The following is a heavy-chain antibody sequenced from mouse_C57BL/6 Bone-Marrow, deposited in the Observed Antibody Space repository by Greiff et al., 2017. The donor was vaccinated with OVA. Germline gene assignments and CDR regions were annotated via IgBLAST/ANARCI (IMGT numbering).Heavy chain of an antibody. D-gene: IGHD2-2*01. CDR1: GYTFTNYW. CDR3: ERVGYPCYFDY. V-gene: IGHV1-63*01. CDR2: IYPGGGYT. J-gene: IGHJ2*01. Sequence: VQLQQSGAELVRPGPSVKMSCKASGYTFTNYWLGWAKQRPGHGLEWIGVIYPGGGYTNYNEKFKGKATLIADKSSSTAYMQFSSLTSEDSAMYYGERVGYPCYFDYWGQGTTLTVSS.